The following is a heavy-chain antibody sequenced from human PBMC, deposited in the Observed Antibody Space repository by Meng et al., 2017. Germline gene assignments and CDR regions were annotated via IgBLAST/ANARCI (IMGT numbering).Heavy chain of an antibody. CDR3: ASWGRVNYYYYGMDV. Sequence: QVQLVQSGAELKKPGASVKVSCKASGYTFTSYDINWVRQATGQGLEWMGWMNPNSGNTGYAQKFQGRVTMTRNTSMSTAYMELSSLRSEDTAVYYCASWGRVNYYYYGMDVWGQGTTVTVSS. D-gene: IGHD3-16*01. CDR2: MNPNSGNT. V-gene: IGHV1-8*01. CDR1: GYTFTSYD. J-gene: IGHJ6*02.